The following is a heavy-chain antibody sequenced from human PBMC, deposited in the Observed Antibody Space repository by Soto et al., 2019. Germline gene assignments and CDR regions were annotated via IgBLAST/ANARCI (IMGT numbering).Heavy chain of an antibody. D-gene: IGHD3-16*01. CDR2: INAGNGDT. CDR1: GYTFITYA. V-gene: IGHV1-3*01. Sequence: QVQLVQSGAEVEKPGASVKVSCKASGYTFITYALHWVRQAPGQRLEWLGWINAGNGDTKYSQNFQGSVTITRDISATTAYMELSSLRSEDTAVYYCVGSPGGSPPWFDIWGQGTMVTVSS. CDR3: VGSPGGSPPWFDI. J-gene: IGHJ3*02.